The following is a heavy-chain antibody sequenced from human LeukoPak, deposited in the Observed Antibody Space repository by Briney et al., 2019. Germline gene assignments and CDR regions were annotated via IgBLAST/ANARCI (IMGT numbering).Heavy chain of an antibody. V-gene: IGHV3-7*01. D-gene: IGHD1-26*01. CDR1: GFTFKNYR. J-gene: IGHJ4*02. CDR2: MKDDGNEI. CDR3: ARNRATNDY. Sequence: PAGSLRLSCTASGFTFKNYRMTWVRQAPGKGLEWVASMKDDGNEIQYVDSVKGRFTISRDNAKNSLYLQMNNLRAEDTAVYYCARNRATNDYWGQGTLVTVSS.